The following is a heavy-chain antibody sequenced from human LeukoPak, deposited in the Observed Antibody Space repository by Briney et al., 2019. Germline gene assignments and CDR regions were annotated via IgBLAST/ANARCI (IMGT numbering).Heavy chain of an antibody. V-gene: IGHV1-2*02. CDR2: INPNSGGT. D-gene: IGHD3-3*01. CDR1: GYTFTGYY. J-gene: IGHJ5*02. Sequence: ASVKVSCKSIGYTFTGYYMHWVRQAPGQGLEWMGWINPNSGGTNYAQKFQGRVTMARDTSISTAYMELSRLRSDDTAVYYCARPDYDFWSGYPINWFDPWGQGTLVTVSS. CDR3: ARPDYDFWSGYPINWFDP.